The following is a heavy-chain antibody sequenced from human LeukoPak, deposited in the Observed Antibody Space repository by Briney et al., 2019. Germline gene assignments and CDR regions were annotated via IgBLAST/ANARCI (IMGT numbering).Heavy chain of an antibody. CDR1: GGSISSGSYY. V-gene: IGHV4-61*02. J-gene: IGHJ4*02. CDR2: IYTSGST. CDR3: ARVDRAISTTGTLGD. D-gene: IGHD6-13*01. Sequence: SETLFLTCTVSGGSISSGSYYWSWIRQPAGKGLEWIGRIYTSGSTNYNPSLKSRVTISVDTSKNQFSLKLSSVTAADTAVYYCARVDRAISTTGTLGDWGQGTLVTVSS.